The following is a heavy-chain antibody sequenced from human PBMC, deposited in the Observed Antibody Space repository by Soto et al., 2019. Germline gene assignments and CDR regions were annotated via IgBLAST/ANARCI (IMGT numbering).Heavy chain of an antibody. CDR3: TTDRYCSGGSCYSED. CDR2: IKSKTDGGTT. CDR1: GFTFSNAW. Sequence: EVQLVESGGGLVKPGGSLRLSCAASGFTFSNAWMNWVRQAPGKGLEWVGRIKSKTDGGTTDYAAPVRGRFTISRDDSKNTLYLQMNSLKTEDKAVYYCTTDRYCSGGSCYSEDWGQGTLVTVSS. J-gene: IGHJ4*02. V-gene: IGHV3-15*07. D-gene: IGHD2-15*01.